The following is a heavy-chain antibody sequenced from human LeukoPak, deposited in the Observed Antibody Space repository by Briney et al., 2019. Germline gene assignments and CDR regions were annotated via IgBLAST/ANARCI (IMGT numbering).Heavy chain of an antibody. CDR3: AKDYYDSSGYPPLDAFDI. D-gene: IGHD3-22*01. V-gene: IGHV3-23*01. Sequence: GGSLRLSCAASGFTFSSYAMSWVRQAPGKGLEWVSAISGSGGSTYYADSVKGRFTISRDNSKNTLYLQMNSLRAEDTAVYCCAKDYYDSSGYPPLDAFDIWGQGTMVTVSS. J-gene: IGHJ3*02. CDR1: GFTFSSYA. CDR2: ISGSGGST.